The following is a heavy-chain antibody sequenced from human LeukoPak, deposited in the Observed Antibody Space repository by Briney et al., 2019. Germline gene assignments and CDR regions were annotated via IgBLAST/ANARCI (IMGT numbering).Heavy chain of an antibody. Sequence: PGGFLRLSCAASGFTFSSYSMNWVRQAPGKGLEWVSSISSSSSYIYYADSVKGRFTISRDNAKNSLYLQMNSLRAEDMAVYYCARVDSGYDYIYYWGQGTLVTVSS. CDR1: GFTFSSYS. D-gene: IGHD5-12*01. CDR3: ARVDSGYDYIYY. J-gene: IGHJ4*02. CDR2: ISSSSSYI. V-gene: IGHV3-21*01.